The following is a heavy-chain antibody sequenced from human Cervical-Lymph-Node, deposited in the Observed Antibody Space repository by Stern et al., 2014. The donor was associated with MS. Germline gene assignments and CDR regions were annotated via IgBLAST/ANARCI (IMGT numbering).Heavy chain of an antibody. CDR3: AREFNYDTSGYYFYY. CDR2: IIPIFGTA. D-gene: IGHD3-22*01. V-gene: IGHV1-69*01. J-gene: IGHJ4*02. CDR1: GGTFSSYG. Sequence: VQLVESGAEVKKPGSSVKVSCKASGGTFSSYGISWVRQAPGQGLERMGGIIPIFGTANYAQEFQGRVTITADESTTTAYMELSSLRSEDTAVYYCAREFNYDTSGYYFYYWGQGTLVTVSS.